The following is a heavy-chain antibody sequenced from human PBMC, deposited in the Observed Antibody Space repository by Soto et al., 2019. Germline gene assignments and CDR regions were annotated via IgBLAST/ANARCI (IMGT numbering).Heavy chain of an antibody. J-gene: IGHJ4*02. CDR1: GGSISSDY. Sequence: SETLSLTCTVSGGSISSDYWSWIRQPPGKGLEWIGEINHSGSTNYNPSLKSRVTISVDTSKNQFSLKLSSVTAADTAVYYCARGSYSYGYVDYFDYWGQGTLVTVSS. D-gene: IGHD5-18*01. CDR3: ARGSYSYGYVDYFDY. CDR2: INHSGST. V-gene: IGHV4-34*01.